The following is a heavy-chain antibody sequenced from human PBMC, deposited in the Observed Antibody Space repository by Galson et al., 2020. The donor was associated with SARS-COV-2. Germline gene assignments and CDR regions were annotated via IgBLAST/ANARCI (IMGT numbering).Heavy chain of an antibody. CDR3: AKDMGWVQLVGSSYQYYHTMDV. D-gene: IGHD1-1*01. Sequence: QIGESPKISCAASGITFNKYGMNWVRQDPGKGLEGVALVSYDGNYKYYGDPVKGRFTISRDNSKNTQYLQMNALRVEDTAVYYCAKDMGWVQLVGSSYQYYHTMDVWGQGTTVTVSS. V-gene: IGHV3-30*18. CDR2: VSYDGNYK. J-gene: IGHJ6*02. CDR1: GITFNKYG.